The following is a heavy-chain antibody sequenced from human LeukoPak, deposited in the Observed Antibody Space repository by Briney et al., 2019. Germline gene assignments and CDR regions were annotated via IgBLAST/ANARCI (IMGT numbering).Heavy chain of an antibody. CDR3: ARDAGYYDFWSGYYCGPYYFDY. CDR2: INHSGST. V-gene: IGHV4-34*01. J-gene: IGHJ4*02. D-gene: IGHD3-3*01. CDR1: GGSFSGYY. Sequence: SETLSLTCAVYGGSFSGYYWSWIRQPPGKGLEWIGEINHSGSTNYNPSLKSRVTISVDTSKNQFSLKLSSVTAADTAVYYCARDAGYYDFWSGYYCGPYYFDYWGQGTLVTVSS.